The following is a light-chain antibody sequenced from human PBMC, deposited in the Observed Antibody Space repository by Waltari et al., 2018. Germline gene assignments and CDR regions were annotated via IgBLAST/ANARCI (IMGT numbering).Light chain of an antibody. J-gene: IGLJ2*01. V-gene: IGLV2-8*01. CDR2: EVS. Sequence: QSALTQPPSASGSPGQSVPISCTGTSSDVGGYNYVPWYQQHPGKVPKLVIFEVSKRPSGVPDRFSGSRSGNTASLTVSGLQAEDEADYYCSSYAGSNTYVLFGGGTKLTVL. CDR3: SSYAGSNTYVL. CDR1: SSDVGGYNY.